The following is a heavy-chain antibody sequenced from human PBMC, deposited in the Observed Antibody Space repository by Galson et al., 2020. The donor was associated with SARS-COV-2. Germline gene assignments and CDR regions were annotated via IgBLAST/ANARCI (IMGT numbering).Heavy chain of an antibody. J-gene: IGHJ4*02. V-gene: IGHV2-70*11. CDR1: GFSLSTSGMC. CDR2: IDWDDDK. Sequence: SGPTLVKPTQTLTLTCTFSGFSLSTSGMCVSWIRQPPGKALEWLARIDWDDDKYYSTSLKTRPTISKDTSKNQVVLTMTNMDPVDTATYYCARMSAAEDGPLDYWGQGTLVTVSS. D-gene: IGHD2-8*01. CDR3: ARMSAAEDGPLDY.